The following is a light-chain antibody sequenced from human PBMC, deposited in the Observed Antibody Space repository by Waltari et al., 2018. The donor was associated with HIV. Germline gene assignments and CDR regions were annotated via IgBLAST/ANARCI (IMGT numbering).Light chain of an antibody. J-gene: IGLJ2*01. Sequence: QSVLTQPPSASGTPGQRVTISCSGGRSNIGTNTVHWYQRLPGTAPKLLSYSTNQRPSGVPERFFASRSGTSASLTISGLQAEDEADYYCCSYAGGSTLLFGGGTKLTVL. CDR3: CSYAGGSTLL. CDR1: RSNIGTNT. V-gene: IGLV1-44*01. CDR2: STN.